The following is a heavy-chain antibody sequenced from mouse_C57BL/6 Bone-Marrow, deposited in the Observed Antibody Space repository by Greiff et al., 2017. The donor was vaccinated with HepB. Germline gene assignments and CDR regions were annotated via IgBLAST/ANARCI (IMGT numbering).Heavy chain of an antibody. D-gene: IGHD3-2*02. V-gene: IGHV1-69*01. CDR1: GYTFTSYW. J-gene: IGHJ4*01. Sequence: VKLQQPGAELVMPGASVKLSCKASGYTFTSYWMHWVNQRPGQGLEWIGEIDPSDSSANYNQKFKGKSTLTVDKSSSTAYMQLSSLTSEDSAVYYCARNSSGYYYAMDYWGQGTSVTVSS. CDR2: IDPSDSSA. CDR3: ARNSSGYYYAMDY.